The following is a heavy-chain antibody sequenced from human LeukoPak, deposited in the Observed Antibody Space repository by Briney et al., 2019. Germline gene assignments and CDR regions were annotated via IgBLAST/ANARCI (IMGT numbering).Heavy chain of an antibody. CDR1: GLTFSIYW. D-gene: IGHD2-21*01. CDR2: IKQEGSEK. Sequence: GGSLSLFCAPSGLTFSIYWMRWVRQAPGGGREWVVYIKQEGSEKYHVHSVKGRFTISRDNVKNPLYLQMHSLRAEDTAVYYCARGRTPYCGGDCYSYYYYMDVWGKGTTVTVSS. CDR3: ARGRTPYCGGDCYSYYYYMDV. V-gene: IGHV3-7*01. J-gene: IGHJ6*03.